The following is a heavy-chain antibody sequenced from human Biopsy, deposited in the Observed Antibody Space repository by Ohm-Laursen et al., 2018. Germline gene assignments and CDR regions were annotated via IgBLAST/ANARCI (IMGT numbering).Heavy chain of an antibody. CDR2: INAKTGDT. D-gene: IGHD3-22*01. CDR1: GYTFTGYH. J-gene: IGHJ5*02. Sequence: GVSVKVSCKASGYTFTGYHVHWVRQAPGQGLEWMGWINAKTGDTNYAQKFQGRVTMTRDTSISTAYVDLSSLRSDGTAVYYCTRGGYYYDSLAYYYWFDPWGQGTLVTVSS. V-gene: IGHV1-2*02. CDR3: TRGGYYYDSLAYYYWFDP.